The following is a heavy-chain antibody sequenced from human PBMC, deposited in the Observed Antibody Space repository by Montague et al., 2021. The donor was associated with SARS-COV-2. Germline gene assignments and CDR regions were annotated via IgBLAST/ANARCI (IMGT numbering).Heavy chain of an antibody. V-gene: IGHV4-4*07. CDR3: ATGDRAFDF. CDR1: GGPISNWH. CDR2: IYPSGNT. J-gene: IGHJ4*02. D-gene: IGHD2-21*01. Sequence: ETLSLTCTVSGGPISNWHWNWIRQAGGKGLEFIGRIYPSGNTNYXPSLKSRVIMSLDTSKNELSLRLTSMTAADTAVYYCATGDRAFDFWGQGTLVTVSS.